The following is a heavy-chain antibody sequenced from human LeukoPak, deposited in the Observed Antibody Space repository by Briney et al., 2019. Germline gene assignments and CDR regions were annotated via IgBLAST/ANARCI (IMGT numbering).Heavy chain of an antibody. D-gene: IGHD3-10*01. J-gene: IGHJ4*02. CDR3: ARDRLLWFGELDF. CDR1: GGSISSTTYY. Sequence: SQTLSLTCTVSGGSISSTTYYWGWIRQPPGKGLEWIGSIYYSGSTYYNPSLKSRCTISVDTSKNQISLKLSSVTAADTAVYYCARDRLLWFGELDFWGQGTLVIVSS. CDR2: IYYSGST. V-gene: IGHV4-39*07.